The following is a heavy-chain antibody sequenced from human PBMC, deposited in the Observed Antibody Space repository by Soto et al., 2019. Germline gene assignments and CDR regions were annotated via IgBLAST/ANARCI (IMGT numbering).Heavy chain of an antibody. V-gene: IGHV4-59*08. D-gene: IGHD3-16*02. J-gene: IGHJ4*02. CDR1: GGSISSYY. CDR2: IYYSGST. Sequence: PSETLSLTCTVSGGSISSYYWSWIRQPPGKGLEWIGYIYYSGSTNYNPSLKSRVTISVDTSKNQFSLKLSSVTAADTAVYYCARGRMITFGGVIVYFDYWGQGTLVTVSS. CDR3: ARGRMITFGGVIVYFDY.